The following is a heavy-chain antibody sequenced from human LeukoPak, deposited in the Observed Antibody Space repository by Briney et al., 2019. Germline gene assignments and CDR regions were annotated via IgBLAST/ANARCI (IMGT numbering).Heavy chain of an antibody. V-gene: IGHV1-8*01. CDR3: ATSPAANYCDY. CDR1: GYTFTNYD. J-gene: IGHJ4*02. Sequence: ASAKVSCKASGYTFTNYDINWVRQATGQGLEWMGWMNPNSGNTGYAQKFQGRVTMTEGTSTDTAYMELSSLRSEDTAVYYCATSPAANYCDYWGQGTLVTVSS. D-gene: IGHD2-2*01. CDR2: MNPNSGNT.